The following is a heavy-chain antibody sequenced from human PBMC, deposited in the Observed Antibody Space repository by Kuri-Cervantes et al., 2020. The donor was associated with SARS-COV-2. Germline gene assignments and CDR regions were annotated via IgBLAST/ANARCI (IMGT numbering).Heavy chain of an antibody. D-gene: IGHD4-23*01. Sequence: SETLSLTCTVSGGSISSGSHYWSWIRQPAGKGLEWIGYIYTSGSTNYNPSLKSRVTISVDTSKNQFSLKLSSVTAADTAVYYCARTTVVTPSYYYYYYMDVWGKGTTVTVSS. J-gene: IGHJ6*03. CDR2: IYTSGST. CDR3: ARTTVVTPSYYYYYYMDV. CDR1: GGSISSGSHY. V-gene: IGHV4-61*10.